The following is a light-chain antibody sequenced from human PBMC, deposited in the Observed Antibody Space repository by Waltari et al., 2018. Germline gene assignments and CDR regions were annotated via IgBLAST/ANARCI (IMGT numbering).Light chain of an antibody. CDR3: QQYDSSILYT. CDR2: GAS. CDR1: QSLTNRY. V-gene: IGKV3-20*01. J-gene: IGKJ2*01. Sequence: VLTQSPDTLSLSPGERATLSCRASQSLTNRYLAWYQQKPGQAPRLLIYGASSRAPGSPNGSSGSGSWTNFTLTISRLEPEDFAVYYCQQYDSSILYTFGQGTKLEIK.